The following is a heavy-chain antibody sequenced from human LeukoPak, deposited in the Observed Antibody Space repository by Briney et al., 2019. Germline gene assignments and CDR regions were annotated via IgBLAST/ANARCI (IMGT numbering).Heavy chain of an antibody. D-gene: IGHD6-6*01. Sequence: SETLSLTYTVSGGSISSSSYYWGWIRQPPGKGLEWIGSIYYSGSTYYNPSLKSRVTISVDTSKNQFSLKLSSVTAADTAVYYCARGSKYSSSSGVDYWGQGTLVTVSS. V-gene: IGHV4-39*01. CDR3: ARGSKYSSSSGVDY. J-gene: IGHJ4*02. CDR1: GGSISSSSYY. CDR2: IYYSGST.